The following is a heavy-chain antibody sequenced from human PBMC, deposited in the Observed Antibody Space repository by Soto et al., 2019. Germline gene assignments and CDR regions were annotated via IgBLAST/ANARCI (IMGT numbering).Heavy chain of an antibody. J-gene: IGHJ3*02. D-gene: IGHD3-9*01. CDR1: GFTFSSYA. Sequence: GGSLRLSFAASGFTFSSYAMHWVRQAPGKGLEWVAVISYDGSNKYYADSVKGRFTISRDNSKNTLYLQMNSLRAEDTAVYYCARGAYYDILTGYYSGDAFDIWGQGTMVTVSS. V-gene: IGHV3-30-3*01. CDR3: ARGAYYDILTGYYSGDAFDI. CDR2: ISYDGSNK.